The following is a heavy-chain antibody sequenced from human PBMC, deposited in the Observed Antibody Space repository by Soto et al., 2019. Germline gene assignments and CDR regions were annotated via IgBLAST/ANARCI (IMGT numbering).Heavy chain of an antibody. CDR1: GFTFSSYG. J-gene: IGHJ4*02. V-gene: IGHV3-33*01. Sequence: GGSLRHSCASSGFTFSSYGMRWVRQAPGKGLEWVAVIWYDGSNKYYADSVKGRFTISRDNSKNTLYLQMNSLRAEDTAVYYCARSELSSGSYFDYWGQGTLVTVSS. CDR3: ARSELSSGSYFDY. CDR2: IWYDGSNK. D-gene: IGHD6-19*01.